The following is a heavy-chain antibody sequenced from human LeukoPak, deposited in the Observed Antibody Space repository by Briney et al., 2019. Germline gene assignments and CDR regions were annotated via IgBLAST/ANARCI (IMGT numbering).Heavy chain of an antibody. V-gene: IGHV4-34*01. CDR2: INHSGST. CDR1: GGSFSGYY. Sequence: SETLSLTCAVYGGSFSGYYWSWIRQPPGKGLEWIGEINHSGSTNYNPSLKSRVTISVDTSRNQISLKLSSVTAADTAVYYCASYYYDSSGYYYPYFDFWGQGTLVTVSS. D-gene: IGHD3-22*01. J-gene: IGHJ4*02. CDR3: ASYYYDSSGYYYPYFDF.